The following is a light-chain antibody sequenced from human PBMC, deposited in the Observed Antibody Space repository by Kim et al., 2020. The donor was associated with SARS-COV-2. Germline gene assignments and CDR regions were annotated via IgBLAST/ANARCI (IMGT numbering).Light chain of an antibody. V-gene: IGKV1-5*03. Sequence: DIQMTQSPDTLSAYVGDRVTITCRASQSISTRLAWYQQKPGKAPKLLIYKASTLERGVPSRFSGSGSGTPFTLTISSLQPDETATYYCQQFQSYPYTFGQGTKLEI. CDR2: KAS. J-gene: IGKJ2*01. CDR1: QSISTR. CDR3: QQFQSYPYT.